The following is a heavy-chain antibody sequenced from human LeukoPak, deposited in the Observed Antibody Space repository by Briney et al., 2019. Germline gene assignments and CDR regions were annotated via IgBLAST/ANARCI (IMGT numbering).Heavy chain of an antibody. CDR1: GGSISSGDYY. CDR2: IYYSGST. V-gene: IGHV4-30-4*08. CDR3: ARGLGGGYTYFDY. Sequence: SQTLSLTCTVSGGSISSGDYYWSWIRQPPGKGLEWLGYIYYSGSTYYNPSLKSRVTISVDTSKNQFSLKLSSVTAADTAMYYCARGLGGGYTYFDYWGQGTLVTVSS. J-gene: IGHJ4*02. D-gene: IGHD5-24*01.